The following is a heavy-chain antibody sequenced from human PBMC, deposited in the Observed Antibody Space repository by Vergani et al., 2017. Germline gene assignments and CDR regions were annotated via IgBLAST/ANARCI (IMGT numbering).Heavy chain of an antibody. Sequence: QVQLQESGPGLVKPSQTLSLTCTVSGGSISSGGYYWSWIRQHPGKGLEWIGYIYYSGSTYYNPSLKSRFTISVDTSKNQFSLKLSSVTAADTAVYYCARDRWSSSWYYFDYWGQGTLVTVSS. V-gene: IGHV4-31*03. D-gene: IGHD6-13*01. J-gene: IGHJ4*02. CDR2: IYYSGST. CDR1: GGSISSGGYY. CDR3: ARDRWSSSWYYFDY.